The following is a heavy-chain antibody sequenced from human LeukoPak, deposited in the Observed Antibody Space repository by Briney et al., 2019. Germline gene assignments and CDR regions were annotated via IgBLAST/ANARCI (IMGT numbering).Heavy chain of an antibody. V-gene: IGHV3-23*01. J-gene: IGHJ4*02. CDR1: GFTFSSYA. D-gene: IGHD2-2*01. CDR3: AKGLTWDSTSCSD. CDR2: IVGSGGNM. Sequence: GGSLRLSCAASGFTFSSYAMSWVRQAPGKGLELVSAIVGSGGNMYYADSVKGRFTISRDNFKSTLYLQMNSLRAEDTAVYCCAKGLTWDSTSCSDWGQGTLVTVSS.